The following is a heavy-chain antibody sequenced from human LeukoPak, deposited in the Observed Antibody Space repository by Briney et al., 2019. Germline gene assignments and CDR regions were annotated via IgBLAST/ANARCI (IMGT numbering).Heavy chain of an antibody. CDR1: GGSISSYY. V-gene: IGHV4-4*07. CDR3: AREEEGWSGRWFDL. Sequence: SETLSPTCTVSGGSISSYYWSWIRQPAGKGLEWIGRIYTSGSTNYNPSLKSRVTMSVDTSKNQFSLKLSSVTAADTAVYYCAREEEGWSGRWFDLWGQGTLVTVSS. CDR2: IYTSGST. D-gene: IGHD6-25*01. J-gene: IGHJ5*02.